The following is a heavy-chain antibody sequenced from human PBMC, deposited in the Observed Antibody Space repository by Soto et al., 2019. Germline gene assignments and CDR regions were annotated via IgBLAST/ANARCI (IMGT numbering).Heavy chain of an antibody. V-gene: IGHV4-4*02. CDR1: GGSISSSNW. CDR2: IYHSGST. CDR3: ARGWGIAAAGSDY. J-gene: IGHJ4*02. Sequence: SETLSLTCTVCGGSISSSNWWRWVRQHPGKGMEWMGEIYHSGSTNYNPSLKRRLTISVDKSKNQFSLKLNSVTAADTAVYYCARGWGIAAAGSDYWGQGTLVTVSS. D-gene: IGHD6-13*01.